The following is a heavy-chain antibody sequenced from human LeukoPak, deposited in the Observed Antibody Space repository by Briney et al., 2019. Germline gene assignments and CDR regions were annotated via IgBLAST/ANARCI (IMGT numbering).Heavy chain of an antibody. CDR2: IRYDGSNK. D-gene: IGHD4-23*01. Sequence: PGGSLRLSCAASGFTFSSYSMNWVRQAPGKGLEWVAFIRYDGSNKYYADSVKGRFTISRDNSKNTLYLQMNSLRAEDTAVYYCARLRNVGGNPHPFNVWGQGTTVTVSS. CDR1: GFTFSSYS. V-gene: IGHV3-33*08. J-gene: IGHJ3*01. CDR3: ARLRNVGGNPHPFNV.